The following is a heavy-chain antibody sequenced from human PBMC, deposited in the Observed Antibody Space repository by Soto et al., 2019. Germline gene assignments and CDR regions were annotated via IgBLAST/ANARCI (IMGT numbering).Heavy chain of an antibody. V-gene: IGHV1-3*01. J-gene: IGHJ4*02. CDR3: ATGEYTIFGVV. D-gene: IGHD3-3*01. CDR1: GYTFTSYA. CDR2: INAGNGNT. Sequence: ASVKVSCKASGYTFTSYAMHWVRQAPGQRLEWMGWINAGNGNTKYSQKFQGRVTMTEDTSTDTAYMELSSLRSEDTAVYYCATGEYTIFGVVWGQGTLVTVSS.